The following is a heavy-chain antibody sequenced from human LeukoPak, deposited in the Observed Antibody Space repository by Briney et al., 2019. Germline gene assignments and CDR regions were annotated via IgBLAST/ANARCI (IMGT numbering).Heavy chain of an antibody. V-gene: IGHV4-34*01. Sequence: SETLSLTCAVYGGSSSGYYWSWIRQPPGKGLEWIGEINHSGSTNYNPSLKSRVTISVGTSKNQFSLKLGPVTAADTAVYYCANALPRRPFDMWGQGTVVTVSS. J-gene: IGHJ3*02. CDR3: ANALPRRPFDM. CDR2: INHSGST. CDR1: GGSSSGYY.